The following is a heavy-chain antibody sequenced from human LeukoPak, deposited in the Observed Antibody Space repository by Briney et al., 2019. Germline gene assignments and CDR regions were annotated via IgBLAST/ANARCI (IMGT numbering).Heavy chain of an antibody. V-gene: IGHV1-69*06. CDR1: GYTFTSYG. J-gene: IGHJ4*02. CDR3: AREGYYYDSSGDEAFDY. CDR2: IIPIFGTA. D-gene: IGHD3-22*01. Sequence: GASVKVSCKASGYTFTSYGISWVRQAPGQGLEWMGGIIPIFGTANYAQKFQGRVTITADKSTSTAYMELSSLRSEDTAVYYCAREGYYYDSSGDEAFDYWGQGTLVTVSS.